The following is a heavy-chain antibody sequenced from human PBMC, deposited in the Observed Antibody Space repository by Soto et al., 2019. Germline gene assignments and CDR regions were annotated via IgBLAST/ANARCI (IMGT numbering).Heavy chain of an antibody. V-gene: IGHV1-18*01. CDR2: INAYNGNT. D-gene: IGHD3-16*01. CDR1: GYSFTRYG. Sequence: QVHLVQSGAEVKNPGASVKVSCKASGYSFTRYGIGWARQAPGQGLEWMGWINAYNGNTNYAQNLQGRLTLTTDTYTTTAYMELRRLRSNDPAIYYCAMVDVYVTPSPQDVWGQGTTVTVSS. CDR3: AMVDVYVTPSPQDV. J-gene: IGHJ6*02.